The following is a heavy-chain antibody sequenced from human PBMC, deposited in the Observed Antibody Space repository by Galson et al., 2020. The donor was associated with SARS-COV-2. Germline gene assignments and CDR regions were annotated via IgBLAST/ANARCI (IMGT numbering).Heavy chain of an antibody. CDR3: ARAAEELRGYYYGMDV. CDR1: GFTFSSYA. Sequence: GGSLRLSCAASGFTFSSYAMHWVRQAPGKGLEWVAVISYDGSNKYYADSVKGRFTISRDNSKNTLYLQMNSLRAEDTAVYYCARAAEELRGYYYGMDVWGQGPTVTVSS. J-gene: IGHJ6*02. CDR2: ISYDGSNK. V-gene: IGHV3-30*04. D-gene: IGHD3-10*01.